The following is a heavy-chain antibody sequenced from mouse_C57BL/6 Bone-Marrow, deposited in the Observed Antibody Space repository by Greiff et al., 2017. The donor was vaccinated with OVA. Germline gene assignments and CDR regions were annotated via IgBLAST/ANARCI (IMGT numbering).Heavy chain of an antibody. Sequence: QVQLKESGPELVKPGASVKISCKASGYAFSSSWMNWVKQRPGKGLEWIGRIYPGDGDTNYNGKFKGKATLTADKSSSTAYMQLSSLTSEDSAVYFYERHKDSYYASYFDYGGQGTTLTVSS. D-gene: IGHD2-12*01. CDR3: ERHKDSYYASYFDY. J-gene: IGHJ2*01. CDR1: GYAFSSSW. CDR2: IYPGDGDT. V-gene: IGHV1-82*01.